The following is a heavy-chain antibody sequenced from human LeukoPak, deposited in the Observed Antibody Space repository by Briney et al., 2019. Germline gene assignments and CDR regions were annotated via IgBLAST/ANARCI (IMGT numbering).Heavy chain of an antibody. J-gene: IGHJ4*02. CDR2: ISYTGTT. Sequence: SETLSLTCTVSGAPINSYYWNWIRQPPGKGLEWIGYISYTGTTIYSPSLKSRVTMSIDTSKNQFALELTSMTAADTATYYCARGIFGMVNNRPHPPYYFDFWGQGTPVTVSS. CDR1: GAPINSYY. D-gene: IGHD3-3*01. CDR3: ARGIFGMVNNRPHPPYYFDF. V-gene: IGHV4-59*01.